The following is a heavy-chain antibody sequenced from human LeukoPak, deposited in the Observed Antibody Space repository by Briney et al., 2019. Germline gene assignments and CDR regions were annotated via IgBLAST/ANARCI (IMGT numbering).Heavy chain of an antibody. CDR3: ARGLLIAAAGYSYYYYYGMDV. J-gene: IGHJ6*02. CDR1: GGSISSGGYY. Sequence: SETLSLTCTVSGGSISSGGYYWSWIRQHPGKGLEWIGYIYYSGSTYYNPSLKSRVTISVDTSKNQFSLKLSSVTAADTAVYYCARGLLIAAAGYSYYYYYGMDVWGQGTTVTVSS. CDR2: IYYSGST. D-gene: IGHD6-13*01. V-gene: IGHV4-31*03.